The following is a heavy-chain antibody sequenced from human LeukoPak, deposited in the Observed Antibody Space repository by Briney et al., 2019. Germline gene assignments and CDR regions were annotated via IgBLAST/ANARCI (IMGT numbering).Heavy chain of an antibody. CDR1: GFTFSDHY. CDR3: ARETVVIRAYYYYYMDV. Sequence: PGGSLRLSCAASGFTFSDHYMDWVRQAPGKGLEWVGRTRNKANSYTTEYAASVKGRFTISRDDSKNSLYLQMNSLKTEDTAVYYCARETVVIRAYYYYYMDVWGKGTTVTISS. V-gene: IGHV3-72*01. D-gene: IGHD3-22*01. CDR2: TRNKANSYTT. J-gene: IGHJ6*03.